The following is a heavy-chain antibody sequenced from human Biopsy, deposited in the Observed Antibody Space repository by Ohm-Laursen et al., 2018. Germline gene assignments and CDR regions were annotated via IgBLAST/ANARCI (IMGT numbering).Heavy chain of an antibody. CDR2: LWYDGTNK. CDR1: GFSFSSYG. Sequence: SLRLSCTAPGFSFSSYGMHWVRQAPGKGLEWVAVLWYDGTNKYYADSVKGRFTISRNNSKNTLYLQMNSLRAEDTAMYYCARPTNARAGGAPFDIWGQGTMVTVSS. D-gene: IGHD1-1*01. CDR3: ARPTNARAGGAPFDI. V-gene: IGHV3-33*01. J-gene: IGHJ3*02.